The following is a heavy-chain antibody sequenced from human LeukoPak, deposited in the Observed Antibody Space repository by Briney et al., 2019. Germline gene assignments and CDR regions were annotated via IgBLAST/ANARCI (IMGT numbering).Heavy chain of an antibody. J-gene: IGHJ4*02. D-gene: IGHD6-19*01. CDR3: ARDGYSSGWYSGYSDY. Sequence: GGSLRLSCAASGFTFDDYAMLWVRQAPGKGLEGVSGISWNSGSIGYADSVKGRFTISRDNAKNSLYLQMNSLRAEDTAVYYCARDGYSSGWYSGYSDYWGQGTLVTVSS. CDR1: GFTFDDYA. CDR2: ISWNSGSI. V-gene: IGHV3-9*01.